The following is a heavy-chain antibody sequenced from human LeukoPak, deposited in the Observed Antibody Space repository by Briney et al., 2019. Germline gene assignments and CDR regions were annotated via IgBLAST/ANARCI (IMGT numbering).Heavy chain of an antibody. J-gene: IGHJ6*02. Sequence: GGSLRLSCAASGFTFSSYSMNWVRQAPGKGLEWVSAISGSGGSTYYADSVKGRFTISRDNSKNTLYLQMNSLRAEDTAVYYCAKDLYDSSGYYPYYYYYGMDVWGQGTTVTVSS. CDR3: AKDLYDSSGYYPYYYYYGMDV. CDR1: GFTFSSYS. V-gene: IGHV3-23*01. CDR2: ISGSGGST. D-gene: IGHD3-22*01.